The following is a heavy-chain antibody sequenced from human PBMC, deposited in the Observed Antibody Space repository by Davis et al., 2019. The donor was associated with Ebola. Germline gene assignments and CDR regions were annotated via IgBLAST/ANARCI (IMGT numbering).Heavy chain of an antibody. CDR3: ARELIVIMAAAGTGAGDYYYYGMDV. V-gene: IGHV1-8*01. J-gene: IGHJ6*02. Sequence: ASVKVSCKASGYTFTGYDINWVRQATGQGLEWMGWMNPNSGNTGYAQKFQGRVTMTRENSMSTAYMELSSLRSEDTAVYYCARELIVIMAAAGTGAGDYYYYGMDVWVQGTTVTVSS. D-gene: IGHD6-13*01. CDR2: MNPNSGNT. CDR1: GYTFTGYD.